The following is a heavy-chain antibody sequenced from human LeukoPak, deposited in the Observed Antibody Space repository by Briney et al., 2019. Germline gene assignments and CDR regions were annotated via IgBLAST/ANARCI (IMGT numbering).Heavy chain of an antibody. D-gene: IGHD6-19*01. V-gene: IGHV1-18*01. J-gene: IGHJ3*02. CDR2: ISAYNGNT. CDR1: GYTFTSYG. CDR3: ARVIAVAGYDAFDI. Sequence: ASVKVSCKASGYTFTSYGISWVRQAPGQGLEWMGWISAYNGNTNYAQKLQGRVTMTTDKSTSTAYMELSSLRSEDTAVYYCARVIAVAGYDAFDIWGQGTMVTVSS.